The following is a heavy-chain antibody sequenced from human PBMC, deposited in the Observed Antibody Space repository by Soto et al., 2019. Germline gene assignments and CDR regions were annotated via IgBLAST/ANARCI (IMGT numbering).Heavy chain of an antibody. V-gene: IGHV3-74*01. CDR1: GFTFNTHW. CDR2: INSDGSIT. CDR3: ARAMTSVGAAAKGDF. D-gene: IGHD1-26*01. J-gene: IGHJ4*02. Sequence: GGSLRLSCAASGFTFNTHWMHWVRQAPGKGLVWVSRINSDGSITDYADSVKGRFSISRDDPRNTLYLQMNSLSPEDTAVYYCARAMTSVGAAAKGDFWGQGTLVTVSS.